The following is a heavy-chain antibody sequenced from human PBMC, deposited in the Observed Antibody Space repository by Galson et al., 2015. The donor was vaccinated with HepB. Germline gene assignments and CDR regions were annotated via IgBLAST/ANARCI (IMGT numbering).Heavy chain of an antibody. D-gene: IGHD2-15*01. CDR2: ISSSSSYI. CDR3: ARAPRRSGQGYFDL. V-gene: IGHV3-21*01. Sequence: SLRLSCAASGFTFSSYSMNWVRQAPGKGLEWVSSISSSSSYIYYADSVKGRFTISRDNAKDSLYLQMNSLRAEDTAVYYCARAPRRSGQGYFDLWGRGTLVTVSS. J-gene: IGHJ2*01. CDR1: GFTFSSYS.